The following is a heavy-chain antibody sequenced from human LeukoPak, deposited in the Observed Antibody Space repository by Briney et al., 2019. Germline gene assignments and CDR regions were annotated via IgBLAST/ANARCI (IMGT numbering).Heavy chain of an antibody. V-gene: IGHV3-48*03. CDR2: ISSSGSTI. CDR3: ARDLGFGELLSDYYYYYGMDV. CDR1: GFTFSSYE. J-gene: IGHJ6*04. D-gene: IGHD3-10*01. Sequence: GGSLRLSCAASGFTFSSYEMNWVRQAPGKGLEWVSYISSSGSTIYYADSVKGRFTISRDNAKNSLYLQMNSLRAEDTAVYDCARDLGFGELLSDYYYYYGMDVWGKGTTVTVSS.